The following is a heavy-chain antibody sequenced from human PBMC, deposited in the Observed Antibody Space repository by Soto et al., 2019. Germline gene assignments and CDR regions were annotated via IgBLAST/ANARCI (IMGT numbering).Heavy chain of an antibody. Sequence: QPGGSLRLSCAASGFTFSSYWMSWVRQAPGKGLEWVANIKQDGSEKYYVDSVKGRFTISRDNAKNSLYLQMNSLRAEDTAVYYCARDTTLYYYDSSGYYSYWGQGTLVTVSS. V-gene: IGHV3-7*03. CDR2: IKQDGSEK. D-gene: IGHD3-22*01. CDR3: ARDTTLYYYDSSGYYSY. CDR1: GFTFSSYW. J-gene: IGHJ4*02.